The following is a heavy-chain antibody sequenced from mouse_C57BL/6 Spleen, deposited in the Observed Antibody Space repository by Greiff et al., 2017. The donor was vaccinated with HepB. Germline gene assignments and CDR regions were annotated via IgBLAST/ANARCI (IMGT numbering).Heavy chain of an antibody. J-gene: IGHJ1*03. Sequence: EVKVEESGGGLVQPGGSMKLSCVASGFTFSNYWMNWVRQSPEKGLEWVAQIRLKSDNYATHYAESVKGRFTISRDDSKSSVYLQMNNLRAEDTGIYYCTVPSYYGSSSWYFDVWGTGTTVTVSS. CDR2: IRLKSDNYAT. V-gene: IGHV6-3*01. CDR1: GFTFSNYW. CDR3: TVPSYYGSSSWYFDV. D-gene: IGHD1-1*01.